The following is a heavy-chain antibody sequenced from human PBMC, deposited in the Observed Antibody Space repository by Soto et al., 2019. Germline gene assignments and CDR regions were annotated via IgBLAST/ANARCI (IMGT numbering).Heavy chain of an antibody. D-gene: IGHD4-17*01. CDR2: INHSGST. J-gene: IGHJ4*02. V-gene: IGHV4-34*01. Sequence: SETLSLTCAVYGGSFSGYYWSWIRQPPGKGLEWIGEINHSGSTNYNPSLKSRVTISVDTSKNQFSLKLSSVTAADTAVYYCAGAAYGDYVNYWGQGTLVTVSS. CDR3: AGAAYGDYVNY. CDR1: GGSFSGYY.